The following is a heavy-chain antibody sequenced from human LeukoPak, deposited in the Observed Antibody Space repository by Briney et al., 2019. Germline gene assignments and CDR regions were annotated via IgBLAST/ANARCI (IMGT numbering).Heavy chain of an antibody. V-gene: IGHV4-59*01. J-gene: IGHJ4*02. CDR3: ARAVEMATIFTFDY. CDR1: GGCISSYY. Sequence: SETLSLTCTVSGGCISSYYWSWIRQPPGKGLEWIGYIYYSGSTNYNPSLKSRVTISLDTSKNQFSLKLSSVTAADTAVYYCARAVEMATIFTFDYWGQGTLVTVFS. D-gene: IGHD5-24*01. CDR2: IYYSGST.